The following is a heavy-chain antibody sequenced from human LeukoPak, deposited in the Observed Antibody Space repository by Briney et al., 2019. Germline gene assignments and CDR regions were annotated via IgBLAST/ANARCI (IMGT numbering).Heavy chain of an antibody. J-gene: IGHJ4*02. CDR3: ARDQEWLVIDY. Sequence: SETLSLTCTVSGGSISSYYWSWIRQPPGKGLEWIGRIYTSGSTNYNPSLKSRVTMSVDTYENQSSPKLSTVTAAETPVYYCARDQEWLVIDYWGQGTLVTVSS. D-gene: IGHD6-19*01. CDR1: GGSISSYY. CDR2: IYTSGST. V-gene: IGHV4-4*07.